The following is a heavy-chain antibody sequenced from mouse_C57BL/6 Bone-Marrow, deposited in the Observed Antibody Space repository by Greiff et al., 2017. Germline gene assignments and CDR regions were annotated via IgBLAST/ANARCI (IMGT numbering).Heavy chain of an antibody. V-gene: IGHV1-76*01. D-gene: IGHD2-4*01. CDR3: ARGIYYDYDDYFDD. CDR2: IYPGSGNT. CDR1: GYTFTDYY. J-gene: IGHJ2*01. Sequence: QVQLKQSGAELVRPGASVKLSCKASGYTFTDYYINWVKQRPGQGLEWIARIYPGSGNTYYNEKFKGKATLTAETSSSTAYMQLSSLTSEDSAVYFCARGIYYDYDDYFDDWGQGTTLTVSS.